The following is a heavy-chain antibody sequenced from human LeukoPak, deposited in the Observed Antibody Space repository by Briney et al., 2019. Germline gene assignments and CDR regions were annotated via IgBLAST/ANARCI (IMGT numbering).Heavy chain of an antibody. CDR1: GGSFSGYY. V-gene: IGHV4-34*01. J-gene: IGHJ3*02. CDR2: INHSGST. CDR3: ARIEDTAMVRGFGI. D-gene: IGHD5-18*01. Sequence: SETLSLTCAVYGGSFSGYYWSWIRQPPGKGLEWIGEINHSGSTNYNPSLKSRVTISVDTSKNQFSLKLSSVTAADTAVYYCARIEDTAMVRGFGIWGQGTMVTVSS.